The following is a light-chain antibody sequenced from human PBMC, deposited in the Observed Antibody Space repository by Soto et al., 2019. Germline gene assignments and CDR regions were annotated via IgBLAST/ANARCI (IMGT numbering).Light chain of an antibody. CDR3: SSKTSSSTPYV. Sequence: QSALTQPASVSGSPGQSITISCTGTSSDVGAYNYVSWYQQHPGSVPRLMIYEVSNRPSGVSNRFSGSKSGNTASLTISGLQVADEADYYCSSKTSSSTPYVFGTGTKLTVL. CDR2: EVS. V-gene: IGLV2-14*01. J-gene: IGLJ1*01. CDR1: SSDVGAYNY.